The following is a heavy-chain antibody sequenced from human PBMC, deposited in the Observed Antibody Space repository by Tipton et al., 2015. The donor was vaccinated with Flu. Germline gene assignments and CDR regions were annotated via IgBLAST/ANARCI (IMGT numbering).Heavy chain of an antibody. CDR1: GGSISSGSHY. CDR3: AWTRSGNYLDDAFDI. V-gene: IGHV4-61*09. J-gene: IGHJ3*02. CDR2: HYTSGST. Sequence: TLSLTCTVSGGSISSGSHYWSLIRQPAGRGLEWIGQHYTSGSTNYSPSLQSRITMSVDTAKNQFSLKLSSATAAGTAVYYCAWTRSGNYLDDAFDIWGQGTLVTVSS. D-gene: IGHD1-26*01.